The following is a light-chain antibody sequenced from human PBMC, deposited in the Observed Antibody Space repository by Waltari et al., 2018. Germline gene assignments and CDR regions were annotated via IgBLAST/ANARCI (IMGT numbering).Light chain of an antibody. CDR3: QHYDRSPLYT. CDR1: QSVSSGY. CDR2: GAY. Sequence: EIVLTQSPGTLSLSPGDRATLSCRARQSVSSGYLAWYQQKPGQAPRLLIYGAYSRATGIPDRFSGSGSGTDFTLTISRLEPEDSAVYYCQHYDRSPLYTFGQGTKLEIK. J-gene: IGKJ2*01. V-gene: IGKV3-20*01.